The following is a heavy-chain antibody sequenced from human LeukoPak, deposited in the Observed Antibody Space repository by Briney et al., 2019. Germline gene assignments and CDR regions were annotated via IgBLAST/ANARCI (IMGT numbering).Heavy chain of an antibody. CDR3: ARSRNYGSGSYYSDYYYSGMDV. D-gene: IGHD3-10*01. Sequence: SETRSLTCTVSGGSISSYYWSWIRQPPGKGLEWIAYIYYSGSTNYNPSLKSRVTISLDTSKNHFSLKLTSVTAADTAVYYCARSRNYGSGSYYSDYYYSGMDVWGQGTTVTVSS. CDR1: GGSISSYY. CDR2: IYYSGST. V-gene: IGHV4-59*01. J-gene: IGHJ6*02.